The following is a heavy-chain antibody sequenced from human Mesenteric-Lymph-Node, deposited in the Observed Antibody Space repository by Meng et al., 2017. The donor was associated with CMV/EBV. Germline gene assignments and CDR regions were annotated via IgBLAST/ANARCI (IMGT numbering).Heavy chain of an antibody. CDR2: INWNGGST. CDR3: ARDPSSSSSLTSFDY. J-gene: IGHJ4*02. D-gene: IGHD6-6*01. CDR1: GFTFDDYG. Sequence: GESLKISCAASGFTFDDYGMSWVRQAPGKGLEWVSGINWNGGSTGYADSVKGRFTISRDNAKKSLYLQMNSLRAEDTAVYYCARDPSSSSSLTSFDYWGQGTLVTVSS. V-gene: IGHV3-20*04.